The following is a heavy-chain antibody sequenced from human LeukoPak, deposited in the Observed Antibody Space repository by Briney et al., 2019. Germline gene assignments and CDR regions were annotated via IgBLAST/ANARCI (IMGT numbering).Heavy chain of an antibody. CDR1: GFTFSNSA. V-gene: IGHV3-23*01. CDR2: ISGSGGST. CDR3: ARPMVRGVIIPGY. J-gene: IGHJ4*02. D-gene: IGHD3-10*01. Sequence: PGRSLRLSCAASGFTFSNSAMHWVRQAPDKGLEWVSAISGSGGSTYYADSVKGRFTITRDNSKNTLYLQMNSLRAEDTAVYYCARPMVRGVIIPGYWGQGTLVTVSS.